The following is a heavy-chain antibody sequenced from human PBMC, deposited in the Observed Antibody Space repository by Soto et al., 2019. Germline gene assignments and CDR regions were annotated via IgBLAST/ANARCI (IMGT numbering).Heavy chain of an antibody. CDR3: ARGHQLLTKNWFDP. CDR2: ISAYNGNT. CDR1: GYTFTSYG. D-gene: IGHD2-2*01. J-gene: IGHJ5*02. Sequence: ASVKVSCKASGYTFTSYGISRVRQAPGQGLEWMGWISAYNGNTNYAQKLQGRVTMTTDTSTSTAYMELRSLRSDDTAVYYCARGHQLLTKNWFDPWGQGTLVTVSS. V-gene: IGHV1-18*01.